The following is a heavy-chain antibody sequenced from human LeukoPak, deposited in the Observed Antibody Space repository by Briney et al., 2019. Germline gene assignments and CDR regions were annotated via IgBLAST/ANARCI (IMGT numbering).Heavy chain of an antibody. CDR1: GYAFSAYY. J-gene: IGHJ3*02. Sequence: ASVKVSCKASGYAFSAYYMHWVRQAPGQGLEWMGWLNPQTGDTHFAQKFQGRVTMSRVTSIRTAYMELSRLRSDDTAMYYCARLRTMINDAFDIWGQGTMVTVSS. V-gene: IGHV1-2*02. CDR3: ARLRTMINDAFDI. D-gene: IGHD3-22*01. CDR2: LNPQTGDT.